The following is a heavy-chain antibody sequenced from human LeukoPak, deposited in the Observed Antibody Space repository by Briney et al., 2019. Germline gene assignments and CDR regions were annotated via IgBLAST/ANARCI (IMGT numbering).Heavy chain of an antibody. CDR3: ARGPRDILTGYSNWFDP. CDR1: GGSISSSNW. D-gene: IGHD3-9*01. Sequence: PSETLSLTCAVSGGSISSSNWWSWVRQPPGKGLEWIGEIYHSGSTNYNPSLKSRVTISVDKSRNQFSLKLSSVTAADTAVYYCARGPRDILTGYSNWFDPWGQGTLVTVSS. CDR2: IYHSGST. J-gene: IGHJ5*02. V-gene: IGHV4-4*02.